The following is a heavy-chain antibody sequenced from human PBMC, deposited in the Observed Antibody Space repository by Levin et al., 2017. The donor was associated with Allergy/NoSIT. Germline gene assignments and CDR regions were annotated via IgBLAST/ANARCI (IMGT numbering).Heavy chain of an antibody. Sequence: SCAASGFTFSSHAVHWVRRAPGKGLHWVALMSSDGSNERYADSVHGRFTISRDNSKNTVYLQMNTVRPEDTAVYYCARGEGAGSYIIDNWGQGTLVTVSS. J-gene: IGHJ4*02. V-gene: IGHV3-30-3*01. CDR3: ARGEGAGSYIIDN. CDR1: GFTFSSHA. CDR2: MSSDGSNE. D-gene: IGHD3-10*01.